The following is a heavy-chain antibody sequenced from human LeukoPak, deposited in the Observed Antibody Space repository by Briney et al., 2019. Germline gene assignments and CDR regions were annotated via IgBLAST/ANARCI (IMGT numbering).Heavy chain of an antibody. Sequence: GGSLRLSCAASGFTFSSYSIHWVRQAPGKGLEWVSSISSRSTYIYYADSVKGRFTISRDNAKKSLYLQMNSLRAEDTAVYYCARDLVWFGEPKGYYNYMDVWGKGTTVTVSS. D-gene: IGHD3-10*01. CDR3: ARDLVWFGEPKGYYNYMDV. CDR2: ISSRSTYI. CDR1: GFTFSSYS. J-gene: IGHJ6*03. V-gene: IGHV3-21*01.